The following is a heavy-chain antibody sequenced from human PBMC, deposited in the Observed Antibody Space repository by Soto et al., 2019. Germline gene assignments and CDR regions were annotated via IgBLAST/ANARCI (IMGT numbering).Heavy chain of an antibody. CDR2: IWYDGRNK. D-gene: IGHD1-26*01. J-gene: IGHJ4*02. CDR3: ARDRGGSYYFDD. CDR1: GFTFSIYG. Sequence: QVQLVESGGGVVQPGRSLRLSWAAAGFTFSIYGMQWVRQDPGKWLERVAVIWYDGRNKYYADSVKGRFTISRDKSKNTLYLQMTSLRAEDTAVYYCARDRGGSYYFDDWCQGNL. V-gene: IGHV3-33*01.